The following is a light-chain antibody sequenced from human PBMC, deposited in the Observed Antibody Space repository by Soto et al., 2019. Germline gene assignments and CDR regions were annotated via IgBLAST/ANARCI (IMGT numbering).Light chain of an antibody. J-gene: IGKJ1*01. CDR3: QQYGTSSRT. CDR1: QTISSW. CDR2: KAS. V-gene: IGKV1-5*03. Sequence: DIQMTQSPSTLSGSVGDRVTITCRASQTISSWLAWYQQKPGKAPKLLIYKASTLKSGVPSRFSGSGSGTEFTLTISSLQPDDFATYYCQQYGTSSRTFGQGTKVAIK.